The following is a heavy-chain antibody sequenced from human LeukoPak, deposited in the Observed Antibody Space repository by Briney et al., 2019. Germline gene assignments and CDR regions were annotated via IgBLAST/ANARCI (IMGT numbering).Heavy chain of an antibody. D-gene: IGHD5-18*01. CDR1: GFTFDDYA. Sequence: GRSLRLSCAASGFTFDDYAMHWVRQAPGKGLEWVSGISWNSGSIGYADSVKGRFTISRDNAKNSLYLQMNSLRAEDTALYYCAKDKGYSYGLDYWGQGTLVTVSS. CDR3: AKDKGYSYGLDY. CDR2: ISWNSGSI. V-gene: IGHV3-9*01. J-gene: IGHJ4*02.